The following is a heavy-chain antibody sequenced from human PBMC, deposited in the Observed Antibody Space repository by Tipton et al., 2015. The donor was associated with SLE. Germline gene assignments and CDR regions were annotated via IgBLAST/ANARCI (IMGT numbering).Heavy chain of an antibody. CDR3: ARRCSGCLDY. J-gene: IGHJ4*02. D-gene: IGHD5-12*01. Sequence: TLSLTCTVSGGSISTTGYYWDWIRQPPGKGLEWIGRIYYTGVPYFNPSLKGRLTMSVDTSHDQFFLKMTSVDAADTAVYYCARRCSGCLDYWGQGILVTVSS. CDR1: GGSISTTGYY. V-gene: IGHV4-39*01. CDR2: IYYTGVP.